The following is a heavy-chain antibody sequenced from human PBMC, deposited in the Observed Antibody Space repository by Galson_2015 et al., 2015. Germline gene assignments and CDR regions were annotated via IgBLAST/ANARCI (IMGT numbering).Heavy chain of an antibody. Sequence: SVKVSCKASGYIFTNYDINWVRQATGEGLEWMGWMNPNSGNTGFAQKFQGRVTMTRNTSMSTVYMELSSLRSEDTAVYYCASSVVVPAAIAFDIWGQGTMVTVSS. J-gene: IGHJ3*02. V-gene: IGHV1-8*01. CDR1: GYIFTNYD. D-gene: IGHD2-2*01. CDR2: MNPNSGNT. CDR3: ASSVVVPAAIAFDI.